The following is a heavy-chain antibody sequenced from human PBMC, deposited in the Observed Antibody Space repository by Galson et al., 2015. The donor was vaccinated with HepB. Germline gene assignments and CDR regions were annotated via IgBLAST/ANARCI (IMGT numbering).Heavy chain of an antibody. J-gene: IGHJ6*02. CDR1: GFTFISYA. V-gene: IGHV3-23*01. CDR3: AKDRGGLRYGMDV. D-gene: IGHD3-16*01. CDR2: ISGSGGST. Sequence: SLRLSCAASGFTFISYAMSWVRQAPGKGLEWVSAISGSGGSTYYADSVKGRFTISRDNSKNTLYLQMNSLRAEDTAVYYCAKDRGGLRYGMDVWGQGTTVTVSS.